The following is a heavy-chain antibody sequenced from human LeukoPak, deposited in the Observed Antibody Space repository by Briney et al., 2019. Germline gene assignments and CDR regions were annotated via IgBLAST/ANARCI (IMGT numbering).Heavy chain of an antibody. V-gene: IGHV3-23*01. CDR1: RFTFTNHA. CDR2: LSDSGAST. Sequence: GGSLRLSCAASRFTFTNHAMAWVRLAPGKGLEWVSTLSDSGASTYYADSVKGWFTISRDNSRNTMYLQMDSLRADDTGVYFCARTPNRDGYSHIDFWGQGALVTVSS. D-gene: IGHD5-24*01. CDR3: ARTPNRDGYSHIDF. J-gene: IGHJ4*02.